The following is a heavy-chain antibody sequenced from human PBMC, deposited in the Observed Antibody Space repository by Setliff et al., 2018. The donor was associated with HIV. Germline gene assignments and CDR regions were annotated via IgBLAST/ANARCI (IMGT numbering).Heavy chain of an antibody. Sequence: SETLSLTCTVSGGSISSGSFYWSWIRQPGGKGLEWSGHIYTSGSTVYNPSLKSLVSISVETSKNQFSLKLSSVTAAYTAVYYCARASTMIGVVIKGFDISGQVTRGTV. V-gene: IGHV4-61*09. CDR2: IYTSGST. CDR1: GGSISSGSFY. J-gene: IGHJ3*02. CDR3: ARASTMIGVVIKGFDI. D-gene: IGHD3-22*01.